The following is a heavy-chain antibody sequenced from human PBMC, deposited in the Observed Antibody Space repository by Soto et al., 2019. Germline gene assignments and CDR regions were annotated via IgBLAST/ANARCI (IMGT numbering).Heavy chain of an antibody. V-gene: IGHV3-30*03. CDR1: GFTFSSNG. Sequence: QVQLVESGGGVVQPGRSLRLTCAASGFTFSSNGMHWVRQAPGKGLEWVALVAYDGSKTYYGDSVRGRFTISRDNSENTLYLQMNSLRAEDTAGYYCARWVGGSMYDNSGKYDSWGQGTLVTFSS. J-gene: IGHJ5*01. CDR2: VAYDGSKT. CDR3: ARWVGGSMYDNSGKYDS. D-gene: IGHD3-22*01.